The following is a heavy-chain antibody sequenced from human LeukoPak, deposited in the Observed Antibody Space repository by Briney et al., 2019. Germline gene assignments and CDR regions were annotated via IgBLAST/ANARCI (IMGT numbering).Heavy chain of an antibody. V-gene: IGHV1-2*02. CDR3: ARHATVAEGGDY. D-gene: IGHD6-19*01. Sequence: ASVKVSCKASGYTFTGYYMHWGRQAPGQGLEWMGWINPNSGGTNYAQQFQGRVTMTRDTSISTAYLQWSSLKASDPAMYYCARHATVAEGGDYWGQGTLVTVSS. J-gene: IGHJ4*02. CDR1: GYTFTGYY. CDR2: INPNSGGT.